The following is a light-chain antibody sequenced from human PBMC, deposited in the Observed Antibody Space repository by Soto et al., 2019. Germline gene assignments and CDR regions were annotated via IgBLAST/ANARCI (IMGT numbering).Light chain of an antibody. CDR3: QQYNNWPPWT. V-gene: IGKV3D-15*01. CDR1: ESVSSSY. CDR2: GAS. J-gene: IGKJ1*01. Sequence: EIVMTQSPATLSVSLGERATLSCRATESVSSSYLAWYQQKPGQTPRRLLYGASSRATGIPDRFSGSGSGTEFTLTISSLQSEDFAVYYCQQYNNWPPWTFGQGTKVDIK.